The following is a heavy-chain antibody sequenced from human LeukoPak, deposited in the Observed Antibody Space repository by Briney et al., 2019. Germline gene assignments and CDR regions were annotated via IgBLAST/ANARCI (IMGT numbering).Heavy chain of an antibody. Sequence: DPSETLSLTCTATGVSISSYYWSCIRQPPRQGLDWIVYIYHSGSTNYNPSLKSRVTISVDTSKNQFSLKLSSVTAADTAVYYCARARDTMVRGVIIGPHFDYWGQGTLVTVSS. CDR3: ARARDTMVRGVIIGPHFDY. J-gene: IGHJ4*02. V-gene: IGHV4-59*01. CDR2: IYHSGST. CDR1: GVSISSYY. D-gene: IGHD3-10*01.